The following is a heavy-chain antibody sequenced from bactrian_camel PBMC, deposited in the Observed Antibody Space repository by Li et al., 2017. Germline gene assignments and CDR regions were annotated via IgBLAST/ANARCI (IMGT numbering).Heavy chain of an antibody. Sequence: HVQLVESGGGLVQPGESLRLSCVGSGFTFEDFVITWVRQAPGQDLEWVTSIYGDGTMTYYADSVKGRFTISRDDANNTLYLRMNSLKSEDTALYYCATVFYIDAVGPDGPPHWGQGTQVTVS. CDR3: ATVFYIDAVGPDGPPH. V-gene: IGHV3-2*01. CDR1: GFTFEDFV. CDR2: IYGDGTMT. J-gene: IGHJ4*01. D-gene: IGHD1*01.